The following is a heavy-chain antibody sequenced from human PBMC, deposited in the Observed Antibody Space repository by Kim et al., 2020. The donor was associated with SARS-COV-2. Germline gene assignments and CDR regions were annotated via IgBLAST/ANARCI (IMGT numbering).Heavy chain of an antibody. D-gene: IGHD6-19*01. CDR1: GFPFRDFG. J-gene: IGHJ4*02. Sequence: GGSLRLSCVASGFPFRDFGMTWVRQTPGKGLEWVSGSSGVDGSAYYADSVKGRFTISRDNSKRTIYLQMNSLTVEDTGIYYCASVASSGWDVPFGSWGQG. CDR3: ASVASSGWDVPFGS. CDR2: SSGVDGSA. V-gene: IGHV3-23*01.